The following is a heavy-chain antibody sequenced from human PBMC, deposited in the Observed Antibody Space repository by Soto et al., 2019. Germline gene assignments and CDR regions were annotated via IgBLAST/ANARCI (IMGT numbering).Heavy chain of an antibody. J-gene: IGHJ3*02. D-gene: IGHD2-15*01. CDR2: IYHSGST. V-gene: IGHV4-30-2*01. CDR1: GGSISSGGYS. CDR3: ARVAATYGAFDI. Sequence: SETLSLTCAVSGGSISSGGYSWSWIRQPPGKGLEWIGYIYHSGSTYYNPSLKSRVTISVDRSKNQFSLKLSSVTAADTAVYYCARVAATYGAFDIWGQGTMVTVSS.